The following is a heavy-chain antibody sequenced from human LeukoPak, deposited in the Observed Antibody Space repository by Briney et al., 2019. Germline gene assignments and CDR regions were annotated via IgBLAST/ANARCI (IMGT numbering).Heavy chain of an antibody. Sequence: GGSLRLSCAASGFIFNNYGLIWVRQAPGKGLEWVSAISNDGGGTQYADFVEGRFTISRDNSKNTLFLQMSSLRAEDTALYYCAKGSSGYFAGLWGQGTLVTVPS. V-gene: IGHV3-23*01. CDR3: AKGSSGYFAGL. CDR1: GFIFNNYG. D-gene: IGHD3-22*01. J-gene: IGHJ4*02. CDR2: ISNDGGGT.